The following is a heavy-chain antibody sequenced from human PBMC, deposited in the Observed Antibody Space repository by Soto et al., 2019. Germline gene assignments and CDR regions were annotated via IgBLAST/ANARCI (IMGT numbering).Heavy chain of an antibody. CDR3: TTDWGSGSSH. CDR1: GFTFSNAW. D-gene: IGHD6-19*01. V-gene: IGHV3-15*07. Sequence: EVQLVESGGGSVKPGGSLRLSCAGSGFTFSNAWMKWVSQAPGKGLEWVARIKTKVDGGTTHYAAPVKHRFTISRDDSKNTLYLRMKSLKTEDTAVYYCTTDWGSGSSHWGQGTLVTVSS. J-gene: IGHJ4*02. CDR2: IKTKVDGGTT.